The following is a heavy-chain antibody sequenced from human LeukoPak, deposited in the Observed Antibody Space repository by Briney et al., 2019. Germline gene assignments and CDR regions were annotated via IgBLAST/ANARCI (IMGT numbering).Heavy chain of an antibody. CDR1: GLTFSSYA. J-gene: IGHJ4*02. D-gene: IGHD5-24*01. CDR2: ISGSGGST. Sequence: GGSLRLSCAASGLTFSSYAMSWVRQAPGKGLEWVSAISGSGGSTYYADSVKGRFTISRDNSKNTLYLQMNSLRAEDTAVYYCAKKGRDGYNWAIFSYWGQGTLVTVSS. CDR3: AKKGRDGYNWAIFSY. V-gene: IGHV3-23*01.